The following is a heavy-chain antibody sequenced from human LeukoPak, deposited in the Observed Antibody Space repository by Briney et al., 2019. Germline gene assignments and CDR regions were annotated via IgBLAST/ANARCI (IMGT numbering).Heavy chain of an antibody. Sequence: SETLSLTCAVYGGSFSGYYWSWIRQPSGKGLEWIGEINHSGSTNYNPSLKSRVTISVDTSKNQFSLKLSSVTAADTAVYYCARVGIVVVPAASYYYYGMDVWGQGTTVTVSS. J-gene: IGHJ6*02. D-gene: IGHD2-2*01. CDR2: INHSGST. CDR3: ARVGIVVVPAASYYYYGMDV. CDR1: GGSFSGYY. V-gene: IGHV4-34*01.